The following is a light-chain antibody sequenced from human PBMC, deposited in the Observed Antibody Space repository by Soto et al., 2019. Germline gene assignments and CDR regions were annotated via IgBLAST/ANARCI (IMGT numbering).Light chain of an antibody. CDR1: HTISNW. J-gene: IGKJ4*01. Sequence: IQMTQSPSTLSVSIGDRVTITCRASHTISNWLACYQQKPWKAPKLLIYKASTLESAVPSRFSGSGSGTEFTLTIGSLQPEDFATYYCQQLNSYPLTFGGGTKVDI. CDR3: QQLNSYPLT. CDR2: KAS. V-gene: IGKV1-5*03.